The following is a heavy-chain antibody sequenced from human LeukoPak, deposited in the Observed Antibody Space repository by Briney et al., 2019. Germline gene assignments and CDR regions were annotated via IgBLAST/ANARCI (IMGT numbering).Heavy chain of an antibody. CDR1: GFTFSSYS. D-gene: IGHD2-21*01. V-gene: IGHV3-21*01. CDR2: ISSSSSYI. Sequence: GGSLRLSCAASGFTFSSYSMNWVRQAPGKGLEWVSSISSSSSYIYYADSVKGRFTISRDNSKNMLYLQMSSLRIEDTAVYYCARAEVIAIFDYWGQGTLVTVSS. CDR3: ARAEVIAIFDY. J-gene: IGHJ4*02.